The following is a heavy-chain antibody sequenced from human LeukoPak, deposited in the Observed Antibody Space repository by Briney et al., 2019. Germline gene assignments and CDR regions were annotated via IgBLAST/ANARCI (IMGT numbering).Heavy chain of an antibody. Sequence: SETLSLTCTVSGGSISSSSYYWGWIRQPPGKGLEWIGSIYYSGSTYYNPSLKSRVTISVDTSKNQFSLKLSSVTAADTAVYYCARSGYCSGGSCYSGFDYWGQGTLVTVSS. J-gene: IGHJ4*02. CDR2: IYYSGST. D-gene: IGHD2-15*01. V-gene: IGHV4-39*07. CDR1: GGSISSSSYY. CDR3: ARSGYCSGGSCYSGFDY.